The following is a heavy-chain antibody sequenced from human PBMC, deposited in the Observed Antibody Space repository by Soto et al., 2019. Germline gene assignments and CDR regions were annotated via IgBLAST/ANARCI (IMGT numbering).Heavy chain of an antibody. V-gene: IGHV4-31*03. CDR3: ARAKKGIAAAENWFDP. J-gene: IGHJ5*02. CDR2: IYDSGST. D-gene: IGHD6-13*01. CDR1: GGSISSGGYY. Sequence: SETLSLTCTVSGGSISSGGYYWSWIRQHPGKGLEWIGYIYDSGSTYYNPSLKSRGTISVDTSKNQFSLKLSSVTAADTAVYYCARAKKGIAAAENWFDPWGQGTLVTVSS.